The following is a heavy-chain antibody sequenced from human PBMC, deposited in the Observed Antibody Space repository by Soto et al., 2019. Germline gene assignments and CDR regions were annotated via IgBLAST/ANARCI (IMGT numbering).Heavy chain of an antibody. D-gene: IGHD3-3*01. V-gene: IGHV3-23*01. CDR3: AKGITIFGVVFCMDV. Sequence: QAGGSLRLSCAASGFTFSSYAMSCVRQAPGKGLEWVSAISGSGGSTYYADSVKGRFTISRDNSKNTLYLQMNSLRAEDTAVYYCAKGITIFGVVFCMDVWGQGTTVTVSS. CDR2: ISGSGGST. J-gene: IGHJ6*02. CDR1: GFTFSSYA.